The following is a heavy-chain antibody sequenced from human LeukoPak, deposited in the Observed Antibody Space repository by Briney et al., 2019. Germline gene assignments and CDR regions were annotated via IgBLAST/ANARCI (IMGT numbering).Heavy chain of an antibody. V-gene: IGHV4-39*07. CDR1: GDSISTSNSH. CDR3: ARDFSSSSSVYYYYYMDV. J-gene: IGHJ6*03. Sequence: ASETLSLTCTVSGDSISTSNSHWSCIRQPPGKGLEWIGEVYHTGSTNYNPSLKSRVTISVDTSKNQFSLKLSSVTAADAAVYYCARDFSSSSSVYYYYYMDVWGKGTTVTVSS. CDR2: VYHTGST. D-gene: IGHD6-6*01.